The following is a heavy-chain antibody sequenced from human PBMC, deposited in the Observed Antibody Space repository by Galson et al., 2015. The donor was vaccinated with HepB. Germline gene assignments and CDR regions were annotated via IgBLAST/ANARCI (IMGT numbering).Heavy chain of an antibody. J-gene: IGHJ3*02. CDR3: QTFITKLLWFGESGSDAFDI. D-gene: IGHD3-10*01. CDR1: GYSFTSYW. CDR2: IDPSDSYT. Sequence: QSGAEVKKPGESLKISCKGSGYSFTSYWIGWVRQMPGKGLEWMGRIDPSDSYTNYSPSFQGHATISADKSISTAYLQWSSLKASDTAMYYCQTFITKLLWFGESGSDAFDIWGQGTMVTVSS. V-gene: IGHV5-10-1*01.